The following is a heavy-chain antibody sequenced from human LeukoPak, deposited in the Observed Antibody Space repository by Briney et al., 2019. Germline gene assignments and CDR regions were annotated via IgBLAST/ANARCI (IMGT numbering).Heavy chain of an antibody. Sequence: SQSLSLTCAVAGDSLSSENTFWSWIRQPAGKGLEWIGHAYNSEKTNYNPSLKSRLTMSVDTSKNHFSLNLTSVTDADTAVYYCARESHYYYVSSGYYVDYWGQGTLVTVSS. CDR2: AYNSEKT. V-gene: IGHV4-61*09. CDR3: ARESHYYYVSSGYYVDY. CDR1: GDSLSSENTF. J-gene: IGHJ4*02. D-gene: IGHD3-22*01.